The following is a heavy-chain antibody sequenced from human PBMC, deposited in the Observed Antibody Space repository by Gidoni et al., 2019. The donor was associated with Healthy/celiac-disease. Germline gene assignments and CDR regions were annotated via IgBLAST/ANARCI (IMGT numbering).Heavy chain of an antibody. CDR3: ARPGIAVAGEYFQH. D-gene: IGHD6-19*01. Sequence: QVQLVESGGGVVQPGRSRRLYCADSGFTFSSYAMHWVRQAPGKGLEWVAVISYDGINNYYADSVKGRFTISRDNSKNTLYLQMNSLRAEDTAVYYCARPGIAVAGEYFQHWGQGTLVTVSS. CDR1: GFTFSSYA. V-gene: IGHV3-30*14. J-gene: IGHJ1*01. CDR2: ISYDGINN.